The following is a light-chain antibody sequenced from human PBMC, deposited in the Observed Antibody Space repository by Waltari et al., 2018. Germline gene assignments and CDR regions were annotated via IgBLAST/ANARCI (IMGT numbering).Light chain of an antibody. J-gene: IGLJ3*02. CDR2: VNRDGSH. CDR1: SGHSSNI. CDR3: PTGGHGTWV. V-gene: IGLV4-69*01. Sequence: QLVVTQSPSASAPLGASVKLTCTLSSGHSSNIVAWLQQRPEKGPRYLMKVNRDGSHIKGDDIPDRFSGSSSGAERYLTISSLQPDDEADYYCPTGGHGTWVFGGGTTLTVL.